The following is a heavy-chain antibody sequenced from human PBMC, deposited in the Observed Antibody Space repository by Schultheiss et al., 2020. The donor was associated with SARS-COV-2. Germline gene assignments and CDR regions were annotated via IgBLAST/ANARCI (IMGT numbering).Heavy chain of an antibody. Sequence: GGSLRLSCAASGFTVSSNYMSWVRQAPGKGLEWVSGISGSGGDTYYPYSVKGRFTISRDNFKNTLYLQMNSLRAEDTAVYYCARAGLGPLDYWGQGTLVTVSS. J-gene: IGHJ4*02. CDR2: ISGSGGDT. V-gene: IGHV3-66*01. CDR3: ARAGLGPLDY. D-gene: IGHD6-19*01. CDR1: GFTVSSNY.